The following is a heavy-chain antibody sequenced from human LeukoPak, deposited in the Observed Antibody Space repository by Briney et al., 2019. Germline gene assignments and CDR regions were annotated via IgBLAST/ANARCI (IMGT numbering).Heavy chain of an antibody. J-gene: IGHJ4*02. D-gene: IGHD3-16*01. CDR1: GGSISSSSYY. Sequence: SETLSLTCTVSGGSISSSSYYWGWIRQPPGKGLEWIGSIYYSGGTYYNPSLKSRVTISVDTSKNQFSLKLSSVTAADTAVYYCASGRGGGVPLDYWGQGTLVTVSS. CDR2: IYYSGGT. V-gene: IGHV4-39*01. CDR3: ASGRGGGVPLDY.